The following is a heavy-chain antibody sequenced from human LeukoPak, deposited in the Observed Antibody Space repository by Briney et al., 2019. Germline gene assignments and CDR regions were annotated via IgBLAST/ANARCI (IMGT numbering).Heavy chain of an antibody. V-gene: IGHV3-30*18. Sequence: GGSLRLSCAASEFTFNNHDMHWVRQAPGKGLERVAAISYDGRNKYYADSVKGRFTISRDNSKNTLNLQMNGLRTEDTAVFYCAKPRDIDSWAFDVWGQGTMVTVSS. D-gene: IGHD2-15*01. CDR3: AKPRDIDSWAFDV. CDR1: EFTFNNHD. CDR2: ISYDGRNK. J-gene: IGHJ3*01.